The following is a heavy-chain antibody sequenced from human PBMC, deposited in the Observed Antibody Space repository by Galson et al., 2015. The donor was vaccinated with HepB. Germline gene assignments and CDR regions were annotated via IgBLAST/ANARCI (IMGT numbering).Heavy chain of an antibody. V-gene: IGHV4-39*01. J-gene: IGHJ5*02. D-gene: IGHD5-24*01. CDR3: AREPYVEMTYNWFDP. CDR2: IYYSGST. Sequence: LSLTCTVSGGSISSSSYYWGWIRQPPGKGLEWIGSIYYSGSTYYNPSLKSRVTISVDTSKNQFSLKLSSVTAADTAVYYCAREPYVEMTYNWFDPWGQGTLVTVSS. CDR1: GGSISSSSYY.